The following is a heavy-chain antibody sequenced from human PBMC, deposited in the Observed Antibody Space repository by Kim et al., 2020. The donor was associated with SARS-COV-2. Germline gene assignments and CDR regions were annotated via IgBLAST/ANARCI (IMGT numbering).Heavy chain of an antibody. J-gene: IGHJ5*02. V-gene: IGHV3-74*01. CDR3: ARAGSWYQNWFDP. Sequence: YADTVRGRFTISRDSAKKTMYLQMNSLRAGDTAVYYCARAGSWYQNWFDPWGQGTLVTVSS. D-gene: IGHD2-2*01.